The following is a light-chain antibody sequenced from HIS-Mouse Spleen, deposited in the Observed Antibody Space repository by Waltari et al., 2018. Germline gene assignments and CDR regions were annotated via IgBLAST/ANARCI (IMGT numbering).Light chain of an antibody. J-gene: IGLJ1*01. V-gene: IGLV2-8*01. Sequence: QSALTQPPSASGSPGQSVTISCTGTSSDVGGYNYVSWYQQHPGKAPKLMMYEVIKRPSGVPDRFSGSKSGNTASLTVSGLQAEDEADYYCSSYAGSNNSLYVFGTGTKVTVL. CDR2: EVI. CDR1: SSDVGGYNY. CDR3: SSYAGSNNSLYV.